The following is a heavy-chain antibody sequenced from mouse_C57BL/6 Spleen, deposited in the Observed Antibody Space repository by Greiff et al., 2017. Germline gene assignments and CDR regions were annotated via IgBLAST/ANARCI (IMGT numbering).Heavy chain of an antibody. CDR3: ARRAYYSKGMDY. CDR1: GYTFTDYY. D-gene: IGHD2-5*01. Sequence: EVQLQQSGPELVKPGASVKISCKASGYTFTDYYMNWVKQSHGKSLEWIGDINPNNGGTSYNQKFKGKATLTVDKSSSTAYMELRSLTSEDSAVYYCARRAYYSKGMDYWGQGTSVTVSS. V-gene: IGHV1-26*01. CDR2: INPNNGGT. J-gene: IGHJ4*01.